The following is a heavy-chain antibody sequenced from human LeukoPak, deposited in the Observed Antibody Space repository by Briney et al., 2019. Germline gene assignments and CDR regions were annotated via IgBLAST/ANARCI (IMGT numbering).Heavy chain of an antibody. V-gene: IGHV3-74*01. D-gene: IGHD3-10*01. CDR2: INIDGSST. J-gene: IGHJ5*02. Sequence: GGSLRLSCAASGFTFSSYWMHWVRQAPGKGLVWVSRINIDGSSTNYADSVKGRFTISRDNAKNTLYLQMNSLRAEDTAVYYCARAVYYGSGTYVTWGQGTLVTVSS. CDR3: ARAVYYGSGTYVT. CDR1: GFTFSSYW.